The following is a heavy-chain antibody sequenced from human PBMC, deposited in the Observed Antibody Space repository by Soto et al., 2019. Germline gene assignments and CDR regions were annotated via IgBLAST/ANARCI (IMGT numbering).Heavy chain of an antibody. V-gene: IGHV4-59*02. CDR1: GASVSHGY. J-gene: IGHJ5*02. D-gene: IGHD3-22*01. CDR3: ARSYYDSTGFAVDP. CDR2: MYFGGSF. Sequence: NPSETLSLTCNVSGASVSHGYWSWIRQPPGKGLEWIGFMYFGGSFNYNPSLTSRATISVETSKNQFSMKLTSVTASDTAVYYCARSYYDSTGFAVDPWGQGTVVTVS.